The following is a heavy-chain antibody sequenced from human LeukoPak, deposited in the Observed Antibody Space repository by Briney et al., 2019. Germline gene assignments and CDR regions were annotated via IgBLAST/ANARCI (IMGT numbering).Heavy chain of an antibody. CDR3: AKTPVLLWFGEFDY. CDR1: GFTFSSYA. Sequence: GGSLGLSCAASGFTFSSYAMSWVRQAPGKGLEWVSAISGSGGSTYYADSVKGRFTISRDNSKNTLYLQMNSLRAEDTAVYYCAKTPVLLWFGEFDYWGQGTLVTASS. D-gene: IGHD3-10*01. V-gene: IGHV3-23*01. CDR2: ISGSGGST. J-gene: IGHJ4*02.